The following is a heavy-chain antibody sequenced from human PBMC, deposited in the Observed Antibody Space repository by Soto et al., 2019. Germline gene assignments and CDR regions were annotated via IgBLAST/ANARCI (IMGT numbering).Heavy chain of an antibody. CDR1: GFTFSDYY. CDR3: ASDPHSPSYSSSSFGY. CDR2: ISSSGSTI. D-gene: IGHD6-6*01. V-gene: IGHV3-11*01. Sequence: GGSLRLSCAASGFTFSDYYMSWIRQAPGKGLEWVSYISSSGSTIYYADSVKGRFTIPRENAMNSLYLQMNSLRAEDTAVSYWASDPHSPSYSSSSFGYWGQGTLVPVSS. J-gene: IGHJ4*02.